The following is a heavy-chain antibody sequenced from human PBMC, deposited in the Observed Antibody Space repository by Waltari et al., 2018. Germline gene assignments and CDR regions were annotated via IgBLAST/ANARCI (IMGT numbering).Heavy chain of an antibody. D-gene: IGHD6-13*01. Sequence: EVQLVESGGGLVQPGGSLRLSCAASGFTFSSYSMHWVRQAPGKGLGWVSAISGSGGSTYYADAGKGRFTISRDNSKNTLYLQMNSLRAEDTAVYYCAKDLAAADIPAEYFQHWGQGTLVTVSS. CDR1: GFTFSSYS. V-gene: IGHV3-23*04. J-gene: IGHJ1*01. CDR3: AKDLAAADIPAEYFQH. CDR2: ISGSGGST.